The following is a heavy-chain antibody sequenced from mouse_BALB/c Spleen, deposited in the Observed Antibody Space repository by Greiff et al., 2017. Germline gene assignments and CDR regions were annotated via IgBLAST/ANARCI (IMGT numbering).Heavy chain of an antibody. CDR2: IDPANGNT. Sequence: VHVKQSGAELVKPGASVKLSCTASGFNIKDTYMHWVKQRPEQGLEWIGRIDPANGNTKYDPKFQGKATITADTSSNTAYLQLSSLTSEDTAVYYCAREGYGSSSYWYFDVWGAGTTVTVSS. CDR3: AREGYGSSSYWYFDV. CDR1: GFNIKDTY. D-gene: IGHD1-1*01. V-gene: IGHV14-3*02. J-gene: IGHJ1*01.